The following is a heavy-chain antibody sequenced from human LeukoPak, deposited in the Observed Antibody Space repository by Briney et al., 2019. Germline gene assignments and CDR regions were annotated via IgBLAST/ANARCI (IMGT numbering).Heavy chain of an antibody. CDR1: GGSISSYY. J-gene: IGHJ4*02. CDR2: IYTSGST. Sequence: PSETLSLTCTVSGGSISSYYWSWIRQPAGKGLEWIGHIYTSGSTNYNPSLKSRVTMSVDTSKNQFSLKLSSVTAADTAVYYCARGPFYYDSSGYASFDYWGQGTLVTVSS. CDR3: ARGPFYYDSSGYASFDY. D-gene: IGHD3-22*01. V-gene: IGHV4-4*07.